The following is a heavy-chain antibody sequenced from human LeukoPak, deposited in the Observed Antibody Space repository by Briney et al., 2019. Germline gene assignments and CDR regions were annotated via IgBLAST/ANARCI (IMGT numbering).Heavy chain of an antibody. CDR1: GGSISSSSYY. CDR3: VRWLQQLGGYYFDY. D-gene: IGHD5-24*01. CDR2: IYYSGST. V-gene: IGHV4-39*01. J-gene: IGHJ4*02. Sequence: SETLSLTCTVFGGSISSSSYYWGWIRQPPGKGLEWIGSIYYSGSTYYNPSLKSRVTISVDTSKNQFSLKLSSVTAADTAVYYCVRWLQQLGGYYFDYWGQGTLVTVSS.